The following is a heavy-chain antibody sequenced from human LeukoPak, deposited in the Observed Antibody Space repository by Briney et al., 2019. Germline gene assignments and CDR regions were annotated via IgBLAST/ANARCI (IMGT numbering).Heavy chain of an antibody. D-gene: IGHD2-2*01. CDR3: ARVLYQPVDYYGMDV. V-gene: IGHV1-8*01. Sequence: GASVKVSCKASGYTFTSYDINWVRQATGQGLEWMGWMNPNSGNTGYAQKFQGRVTMTRNTSISTAYMELSSLRSEDTAVYYCARVLYQPVDYYGMDVLRQGTTVIVS. CDR1: GYTFTSYD. CDR2: MNPNSGNT. J-gene: IGHJ6*02.